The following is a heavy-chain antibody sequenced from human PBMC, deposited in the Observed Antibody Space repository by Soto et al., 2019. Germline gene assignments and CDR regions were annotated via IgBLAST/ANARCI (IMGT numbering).Heavy chain of an antibody. Sequence: VGSLRLSCAASGFTFMSCSMNCFLQSPVKGLEWVSYISGSSGTIYYADSVKGRFTISRDNAKKSLYLQMNSLRDEDTAVYYCARDDSSGYYYVVSVSWGQGTLVTVSS. D-gene: IGHD3-22*01. CDR2: ISGSSGTI. V-gene: IGHV3-48*02. CDR1: GFTFMSCS. CDR3: ARDDSSGYYYVVSVS. J-gene: IGHJ5*02.